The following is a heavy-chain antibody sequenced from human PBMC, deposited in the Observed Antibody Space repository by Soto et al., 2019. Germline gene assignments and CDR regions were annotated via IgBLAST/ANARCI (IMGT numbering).Heavy chain of an antibody. CDR2: IYWDDDK. CDR1: GFSLSTSGVG. J-gene: IGHJ4*02. V-gene: IGHV2-5*02. CDR3: AHSLIPNWGSRGAFDY. Sequence: QITLKESGPTLVKPTQTLTLTCTFSGFSLSTSGVGVGWIRQPPGKALEWLALIYWDDDKRYSPSLKSRLTITQDTSKHQVVLTMTNTEPVDTATYYCAHSLIPNWGSRGAFDYGGQGTLVTVSS. D-gene: IGHD7-27*01.